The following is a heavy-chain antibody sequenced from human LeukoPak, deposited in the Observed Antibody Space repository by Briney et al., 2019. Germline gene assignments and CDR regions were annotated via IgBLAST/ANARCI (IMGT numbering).Heavy chain of an antibody. CDR2: ISSRSSSI. Sequence: PGGSLRLSCAASGFTFSTYDMNWVRQAPGKGLEWVSSISSRSSSIYYADSVKGRFTISRDNAKSSLYLQMNSLRAEDTAVYWCARDYIAYDPLDYWGQGTMVTVSS. V-gene: IGHV3-21*01. D-gene: IGHD3-3*01. J-gene: IGHJ4*02. CDR1: GFTFSTYD. CDR3: ARDYIAYDPLDY.